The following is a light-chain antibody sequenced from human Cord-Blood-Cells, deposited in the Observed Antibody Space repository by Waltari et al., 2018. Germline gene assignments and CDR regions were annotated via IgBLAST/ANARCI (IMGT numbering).Light chain of an antibody. Sequence: EIVMTQSPATLPVSPGERATHYSRASQSVRSNLAWYQQKPGQAHRPLIYGASTRATGIPARFSGSGSGTEFTLTISSLQSEDFAVYYCQQYNNWPPMYTFGQGTKLEIK. CDR3: QQYNNWPPMYT. J-gene: IGKJ2*01. CDR1: QSVRSN. CDR2: GAS. V-gene: IGKV3-15*01.